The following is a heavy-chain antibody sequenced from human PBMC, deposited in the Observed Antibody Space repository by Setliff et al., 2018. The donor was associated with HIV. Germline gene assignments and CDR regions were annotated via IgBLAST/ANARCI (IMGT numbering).Heavy chain of an antibody. V-gene: IGHV3-33*06. CDR3: AKSKGGGYPVGDEGY. CDR2: IWYDGSNK. CDR1: GFTFSSYG. D-gene: IGHD3-16*01. J-gene: IGHJ4*02. Sequence: QTGGSLRLSCAASGFTFSSYGMHWVRQAPGKGLEWVAVIWYDGSNKYYADSVKGRFTISRDNSKNTLYLQMNSLRAEDTAVYYCAKSKGGGYPVGDEGYWGQGTLVTVSS.